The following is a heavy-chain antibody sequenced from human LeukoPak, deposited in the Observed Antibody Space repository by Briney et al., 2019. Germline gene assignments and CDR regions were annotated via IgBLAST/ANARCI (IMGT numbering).Heavy chain of an antibody. CDR3: ARVSIIGYFDY. CDR2: ISSNGGST. V-gene: IGHV3-64*01. J-gene: IGHJ4*02. D-gene: IGHD3-3*01. Sequence: PGGSLRLSCAASGFAFSSYAMHWVRQAPGKGLEYVSAISSNGGSTYYANSVKGRFTISRDNSKNTLYLQMGSLRAEDMAVYYCARVSIIGYFDYWGQGTLVTVSS. CDR1: GFAFSSYA.